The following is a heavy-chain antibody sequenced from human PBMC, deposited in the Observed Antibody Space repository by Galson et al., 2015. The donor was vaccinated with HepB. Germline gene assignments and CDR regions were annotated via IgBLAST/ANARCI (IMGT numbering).Heavy chain of an antibody. CDR2: INNSGDNT. CDR3: AKREGGPLSGYFDR. D-gene: IGHD2-15*01. CDR1: GFTFNNYA. Sequence: SLRLSCAASGFTFNNYALGWVRQAPGKGLKWVPSINNSGDNTYDADSVEGRFTISRDNSKNTLYLQMNSLRADDTAVYYCAKREGGPLSGYFDRWGQGTLVTVSS. V-gene: IGHV3-23*01. J-gene: IGHJ4*02.